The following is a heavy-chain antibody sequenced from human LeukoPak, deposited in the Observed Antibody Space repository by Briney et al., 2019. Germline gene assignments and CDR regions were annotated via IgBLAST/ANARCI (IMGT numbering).Heavy chain of an antibody. V-gene: IGHV4-59*08. J-gene: IGHJ2*01. D-gene: IGHD2/OR15-2a*01. CDR3: ARLISSRYFDL. CDR2: IYYSGST. CDR1: GGSISSYY. Sequence: SETLSLTSTVSGGSISSYYWSWIRQPPGKGLEWIGYIYYSGSTNYNPSLKSRVTISVDTSKNQFSLKLSSVTAADTAVYYCARLISSRYFDLWGRGTLVTVSS.